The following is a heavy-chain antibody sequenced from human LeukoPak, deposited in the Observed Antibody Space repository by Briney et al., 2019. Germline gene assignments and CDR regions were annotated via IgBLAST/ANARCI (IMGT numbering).Heavy chain of an antibody. CDR1: GYTFTSYA. V-gene: IGHV7-4-1*02. CDR3: ARSPYDFWSGLIKGMDY. J-gene: IGHJ4*02. CDR2: INTNTGNP. Sequence: ASVKVSCKASGYTFTSYAMNWVRQAPGQGLEWMGWINTNTGNPTYAQGFTGRFVFSLDTSVSTAYLQISSLKAEDTAVYYCARSPYDFWSGLIKGMDYWGQGTLVTVSS. D-gene: IGHD3-3*01.